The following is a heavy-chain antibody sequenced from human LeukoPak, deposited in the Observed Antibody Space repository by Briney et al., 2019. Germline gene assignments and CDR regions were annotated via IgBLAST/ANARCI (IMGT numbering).Heavy chain of an antibody. CDR3: ARARWYSGSYGLDY. D-gene: IGHD1-26*01. Sequence: PGGSLRLSCAASGFTFSNCAMSWVRQAPGKGLEWVSGINLSGSSTYYADSVKGRFTISRDNSKNTLYLQMNSLRDEDTAVYYCARARWYSGSYGLDYWGQGTLVTVSS. V-gene: IGHV3-23*01. CDR1: GFTFSNCA. CDR2: INLSGSST. J-gene: IGHJ4*02.